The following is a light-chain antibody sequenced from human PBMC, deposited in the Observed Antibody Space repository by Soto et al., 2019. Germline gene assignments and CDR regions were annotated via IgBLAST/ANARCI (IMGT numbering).Light chain of an antibody. CDR3: QQYLNAPRT. CDR1: QRVASD. CDR2: DAS. V-gene: IGKV3-20*01. J-gene: IGKJ1*01. Sequence: VLTQSPGTLSLSPGEGATLSCRDSQRVASDLAWYLQKPGQPPRLLIYDASIRATGIPDRISGSWSERDFTLTISRLEPEDDAVYYCQQYLNAPRTFGQGTKLEIK.